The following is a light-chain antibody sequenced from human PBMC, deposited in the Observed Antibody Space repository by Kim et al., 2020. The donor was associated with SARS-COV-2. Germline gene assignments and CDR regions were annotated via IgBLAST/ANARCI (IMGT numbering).Light chain of an antibody. CDR1: SGSIASNC. Sequence: KTVTSSCNRSSGSIASNCVQWYQQRPGSAPTTVIYEDNQRPSGVPDRFSGSIDSSSNSASLTISGLKTEDEADYYCQSYDSSNQGVFGGGTQLTVL. J-gene: IGLJ2*01. CDR3: QSYDSSNQGV. CDR2: EDN. V-gene: IGLV6-57*03.